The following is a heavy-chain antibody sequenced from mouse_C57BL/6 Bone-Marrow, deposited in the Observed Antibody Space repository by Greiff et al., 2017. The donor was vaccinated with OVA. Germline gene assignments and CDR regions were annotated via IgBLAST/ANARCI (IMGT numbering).Heavy chain of an antibody. D-gene: IGHD1-1*01. J-gene: IGHJ4*01. CDR2: IYPRDGST. V-gene: IGHV1-85*01. CDR3: ALITTVVARYYYAMDY. CDR1: GYTFTSYD. Sequence: VKLMESGPELVKPGASVKLSCKASGYTFTSYDINWVKQRPGQGLEWIGWIYPRDGSTKYNEKFKGKATLTVDTSSSTAYMELHSLTSEDSAVYFCALITTVVARYYYAMDYWGQGTSVTVSS.